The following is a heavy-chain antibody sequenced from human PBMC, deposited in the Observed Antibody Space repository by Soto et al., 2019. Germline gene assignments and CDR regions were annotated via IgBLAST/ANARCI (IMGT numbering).Heavy chain of an antibody. CDR3: TRPDMATNDFDY. Sequence: EVQLVESGGGLVQPGGSLKLSCAASGFTFSGSDFHWVRQASGKGLEWVGRIRSKVDSYATAYAASVKDRFTISRDDSKNTAYLQMNSLKTEDTAVYDCTRPDMATNDFDYWGQGTLVTVSS. CDR1: GFTFSGSD. CDR2: IRSKVDSYAT. V-gene: IGHV3-73*02. J-gene: IGHJ4*02. D-gene: IGHD5-12*01.